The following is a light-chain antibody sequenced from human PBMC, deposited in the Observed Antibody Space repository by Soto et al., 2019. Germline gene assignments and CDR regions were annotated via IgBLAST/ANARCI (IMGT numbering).Light chain of an antibody. J-gene: IGKJ1*01. CDR1: QSISSW. CDR3: QHYNSYSEA. V-gene: IGKV1-5*03. Sequence: DIQMTQSPSTLSASLVDRVTITCRASQSISSWLAWYQQKPGKAPKLLIYKASTLKSGVPSRFSGSGSGTEVTLTISSLQPDDFATYYCQHYNSYSEACGQGTKVDIK. CDR2: KAS.